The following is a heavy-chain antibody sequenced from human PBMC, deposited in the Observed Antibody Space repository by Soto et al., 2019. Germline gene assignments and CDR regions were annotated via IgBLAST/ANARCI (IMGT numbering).Heavy chain of an antibody. V-gene: IGHV1-3*01. CDR3: ARVSISDPWNYY. Sequence: GTSVKVSCKESGYTFTSYSMQWVRQATGQRLEWMGWINAGNGNTKYSQKFQGRVTITRDTSASTVYMELSSLRSEDTAVYYCARVSISDPWNYYWGQGPLVTVS. J-gene: IGHJ4*02. D-gene: IGHD1-7*01. CDR1: GYTFTSYS. CDR2: INAGNGNT.